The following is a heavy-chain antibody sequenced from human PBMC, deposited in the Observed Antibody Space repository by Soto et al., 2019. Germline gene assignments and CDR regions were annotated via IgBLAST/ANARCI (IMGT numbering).Heavy chain of an antibody. CDR1: GFTFSSYW. D-gene: IGHD4-17*01. CDR2: IKQDGSEK. V-gene: IGHV3-7*01. Sequence: GGSLRLSCAASGFTFSSYWMSWVRQAPGKGLEWVANIKQDGSEKYYVDSVKGRFTISRDNAKNSLYLQMNSLRAEDTAVYYCARVRDYGCKEAFDIWGQGTMVTVSS. J-gene: IGHJ3*02. CDR3: ARVRDYGCKEAFDI.